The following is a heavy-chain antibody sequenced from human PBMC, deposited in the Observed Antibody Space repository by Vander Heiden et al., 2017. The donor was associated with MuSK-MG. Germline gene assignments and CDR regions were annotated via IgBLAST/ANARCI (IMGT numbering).Heavy chain of an antibody. CDR3: AKLLWFGELIDY. Sequence: EVQLLESGGGLVQPGGSLRLSCTASGFTFSSYAMSWVRQAPGKGLEWVSAISGSGGSTYYADSVKGRFTISRDNSKNTLYLQMNSLRAEDTAVYYCAKLLWFGELIDYWGQGTLVTVSS. D-gene: IGHD3-10*01. V-gene: IGHV3-23*01. J-gene: IGHJ4*02. CDR1: GFTFSSYA. CDR2: ISGSGGST.